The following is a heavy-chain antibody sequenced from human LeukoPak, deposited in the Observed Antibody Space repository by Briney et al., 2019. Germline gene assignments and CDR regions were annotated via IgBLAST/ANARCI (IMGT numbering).Heavy chain of an antibody. V-gene: IGHV3-33*01. CDR1: GFTFSSYT. J-gene: IGHJ4*02. Sequence: GGSLRLSCAASGFTFSSYTIHWVRQAPGKGLEWVAAIWYDGSNEYYADSVKGRFTISRDNSKNTLYLQLNSLRAEDTAVYYCARDHAISVAGSGLDYWGQGTLVTVSA. D-gene: IGHD6-19*01. CDR2: IWYDGSNE. CDR3: ARDHAISVAGSGLDY.